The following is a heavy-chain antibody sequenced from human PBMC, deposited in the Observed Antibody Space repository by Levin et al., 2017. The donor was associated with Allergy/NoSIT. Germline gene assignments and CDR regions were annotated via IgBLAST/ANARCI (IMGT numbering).Heavy chain of an antibody. CDR2: IFPRDSDT. V-gene: IGHV5-51*01. CDR3: ARSSNSIFGWFDF. J-gene: IGHJ5*01. Sequence: GESLKISCKASGYTFTSYWIGWVRQMSGKGLEWMGIIFPRDSDTKYSPSFQGQVTISVDKSINTAYLQWSSLKASDTAVYFCARSSNSIFGWFDFWGQGTLVTVSP. CDR1: GYTFTSYW. D-gene: IGHD3-3*02.